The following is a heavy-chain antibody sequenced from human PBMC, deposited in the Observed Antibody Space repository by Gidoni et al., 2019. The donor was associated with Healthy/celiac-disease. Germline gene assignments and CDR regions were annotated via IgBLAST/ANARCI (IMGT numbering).Heavy chain of an antibody. CDR1: GFTFSIYA. V-gene: IGHV3-23*01. D-gene: IGHD2-2*01. Sequence: EVQLLVSGGGLVQPGGHLRLPCAAPGFTFSIYAMSWVRQAPGKRLEWVQDISGSCGSTYYADSVKGRFTISRDNSKNTLYLQMNSLRAEDTAVYYCAKAVCSSTSCYWAREYWFDPWGQGTLVTVSS. CDR2: ISGSCGST. CDR3: AKAVCSSTSCYWAREYWFDP. J-gene: IGHJ5*02.